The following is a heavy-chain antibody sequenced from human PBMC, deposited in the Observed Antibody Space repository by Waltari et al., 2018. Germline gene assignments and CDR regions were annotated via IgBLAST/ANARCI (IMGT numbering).Heavy chain of an antibody. D-gene: IGHD6-13*01. CDR2: VSGGGGET. V-gene: IGHV3-23*01. CDR3: AKATYSSPNYGMDV. J-gene: IGHJ6*02. CDR1: GFTFSSYE. Sequence: EVQLLESGGGLVQPGGSRRLSCEVSGFTFSSYEMSWVRQAPGKGREGGSGVSGGGGETDYADSVKVRFTVSRDNSNNMLFLQMNNLRGEDTAIYYCAKATYSSPNYGMDVWGQGTTVTVSS.